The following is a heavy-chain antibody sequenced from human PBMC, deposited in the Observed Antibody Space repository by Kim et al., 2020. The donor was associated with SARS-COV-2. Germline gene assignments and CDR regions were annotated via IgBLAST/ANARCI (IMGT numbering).Heavy chain of an antibody. Sequence: TRYSPSFQGQVTISADKSISTAYLQWSSLKASDTAMYYCARHEVVDTLDYWGQGTLVTVSS. J-gene: IGHJ4*02. CDR3: ARHEVVDTLDY. CDR2: T. D-gene: IGHD5-18*01. V-gene: IGHV5-51*01.